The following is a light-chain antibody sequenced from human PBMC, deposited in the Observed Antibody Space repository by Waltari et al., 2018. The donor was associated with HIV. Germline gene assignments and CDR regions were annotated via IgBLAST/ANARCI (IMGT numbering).Light chain of an antibody. CDR2: DAS. V-gene: IGKV3-11*01. J-gene: IGKJ3*01. CDR1: QSISSS. Sequence: EIVLTQSPATLSVSPGVRATLSCRASQSISSSLAWYQQKPGQSPRLLIYDASNRAPDTPARFSGSGSGTDFTLTINSLEPEDFAVYYCQHRNNWPLFTFGPGTKVQI. CDR3: QHRNNWPLFT.